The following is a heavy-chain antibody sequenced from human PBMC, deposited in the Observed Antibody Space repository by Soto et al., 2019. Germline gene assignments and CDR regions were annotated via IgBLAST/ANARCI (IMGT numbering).Heavy chain of an antibody. CDR3: ANGRRRFYYGMDV. CDR1: GLTFSSYA. Sequence: GGSLRLSCAASGLTFSSYAMSWVRQAPGKGLEWVSAISGSGGSTYYADSVKGRFTISRDNSKNTLYLQMNSLRAEDTAVYYCANGRRRFYYGMDVWGPGTTVTFYS. CDR2: ISGSGGST. V-gene: IGHV3-23*01. J-gene: IGHJ6*02. D-gene: IGHD4-17*01.